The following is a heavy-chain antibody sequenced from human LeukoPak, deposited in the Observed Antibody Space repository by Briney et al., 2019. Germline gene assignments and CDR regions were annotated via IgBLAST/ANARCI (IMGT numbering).Heavy chain of an antibody. CDR1: GFTFSSYW. V-gene: IGHV3-74*01. D-gene: IGHD3-16*01. CDR3: AKIPQVATYTVPNFDF. J-gene: IGHJ4*02. Sequence: GGSLRLSCAASGFTFSSYWMHWVRQAPGKGLVWVSRINSDGSSTSYADSVKGRFTISRDNAKNTLYLQMNGLRVEDTAVYYCAKIPQVATYTVPNFDFRGQGTLVTVSS. CDR2: INSDGSST.